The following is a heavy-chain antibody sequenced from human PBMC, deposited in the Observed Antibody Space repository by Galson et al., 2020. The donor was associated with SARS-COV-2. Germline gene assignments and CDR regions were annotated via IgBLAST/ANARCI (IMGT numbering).Heavy chain of an antibody. Sequence: SETLSLTCAVSGTSISSGSYSWNWIRQPPGKGLEGIGYISHSGGTYYNPSLKSRVTISGDRSKNQFSLRLSSVTAADTAVYYCARLHYGEYAPEAFDIWGPGTRVTVAS. CDR1: GTSISSGSYS. V-gene: IGHV4-30-2*01. D-gene: IGHD4-17*01. CDR2: ISHSGGT. J-gene: IGHJ3*02. CDR3: ARLHYGEYAPEAFDI.